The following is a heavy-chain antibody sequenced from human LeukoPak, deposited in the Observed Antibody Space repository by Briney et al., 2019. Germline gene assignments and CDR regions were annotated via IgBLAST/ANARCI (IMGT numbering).Heavy chain of an antibody. J-gene: IGHJ4*02. CDR3: GRDLSWGSTDY. Sequence: LGGSLRLSCAASGFVFSNYWMYWVRQAPGRGLVWVSRINPDGSSIGYAGFVRGRFTISRDNAKNTLFLQMNSLTVEDTAMYYCGRDLSWGSTDYWGQGTLVTVSS. CDR1: GFVFSNYW. D-gene: IGHD3-16*01. CDR2: INPDGSSI. V-gene: IGHV3-74*01.